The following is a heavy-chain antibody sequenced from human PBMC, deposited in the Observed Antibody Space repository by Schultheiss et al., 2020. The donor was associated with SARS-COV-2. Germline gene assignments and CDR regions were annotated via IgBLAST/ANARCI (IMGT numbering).Heavy chain of an antibody. Sequence: GGSLRLSCAASGFTFSSYAMSWVRQAPGKGLEWVSAISGSGGSTYYADSVKGRFTISRDNAKNSLYLQMNSLRAEDTAVYYCARDQWSVPHYYYYYYGMDVWGQGTTVTVSS. CDR1: GFTFSSYA. CDR3: ARDQWSVPHYYYYYYGMDV. CDR2: ISGSGGST. V-gene: IGHV3-23*01. J-gene: IGHJ6*02. D-gene: IGHD3-3*01.